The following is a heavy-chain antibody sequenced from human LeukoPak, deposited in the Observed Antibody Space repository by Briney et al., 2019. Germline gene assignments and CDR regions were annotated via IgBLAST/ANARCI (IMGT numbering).Heavy chain of an antibody. V-gene: IGHV3-74*01. CDR1: GFTFSSNW. Sequence: GGSLRLSCAASGFTFSSNWIHWVRQAPGKGRVWVSRINEDGSTTNYADSVKGRFTISRDNAKNTLYLQMNSLRAEDTAVYYCVRDLGGRSGHWGQGTLVTVSS. CDR2: INEDGSTT. J-gene: IGHJ4*02. D-gene: IGHD1-26*01. CDR3: VRDLGGRSGH.